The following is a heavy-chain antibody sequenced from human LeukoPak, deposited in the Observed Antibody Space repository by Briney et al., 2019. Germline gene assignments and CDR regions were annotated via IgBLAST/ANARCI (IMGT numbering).Heavy chain of an antibody. CDR2: INHSGST. D-gene: IGHD2-2*01. J-gene: IGHJ3*02. Sequence: PSETLSLTCAVYGGSFSGYYWSWIRQPPGKGLEWIGEINHSGSTNYNPSLKSRVTISVDTSENQFSLKLSSVTAADTAVYYCAMACGSTSCYDGAFDIWGQGTMVTVSS. V-gene: IGHV4-34*01. CDR1: GGSFSGYY. CDR3: AMACGSTSCYDGAFDI.